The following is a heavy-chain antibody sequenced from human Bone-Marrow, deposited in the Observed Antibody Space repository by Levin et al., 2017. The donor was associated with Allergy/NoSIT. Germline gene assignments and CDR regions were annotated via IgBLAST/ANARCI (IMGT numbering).Heavy chain of an antibody. D-gene: IGHD6-6*01. J-gene: IGHJ6*02. CDR3: GSSSSGHDYYGMDV. CDR1: GGSICSGGYS. Sequence: SQTLSLTCAVSGGSICSGGYSWSWIRQPPGKGLEWIGYIYHSWSTYYNPSLKSRVTISVDRSKNQFSLKLSSVTAADTAVYYCGSSSSGHDYYGMDVWGQGTTVTVSS. V-gene: IGHV4-30-2*01. CDR2: IYHSWST.